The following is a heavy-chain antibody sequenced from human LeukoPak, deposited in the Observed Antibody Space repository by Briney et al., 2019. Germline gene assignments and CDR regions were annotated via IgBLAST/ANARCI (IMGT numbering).Heavy chain of an antibody. J-gene: IGHJ1*01. V-gene: IGHV3-7*01. CDR2: IKQDGREK. Sequence: GGSLRLSCAPSGFTFSTYWMTWVRQAPGKGLEWVANIKQDGREKYYVDSVEGRFAISRDNTKNSLYLQMNSLRADDTAMYYCTTHAGTYFPQWGQGTLVTVSS. CDR3: TTHAGTYFPQ. D-gene: IGHD6-13*01. CDR1: GFTFSTYW.